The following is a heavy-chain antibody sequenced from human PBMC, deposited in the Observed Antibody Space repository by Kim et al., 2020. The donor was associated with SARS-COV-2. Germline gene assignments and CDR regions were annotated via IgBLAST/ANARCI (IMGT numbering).Heavy chain of an antibody. Sequence: SVKVSCKASGGTFSSYAISWVRQAPGQGLEWMGRIIPILGIANSAQKFQGRVTITADKSTSTAYMELSSLRSEDTAVYYCARGSIAARPNAFDIWGQGTMVTVSS. D-gene: IGHD6-6*01. CDR1: GGTFSSYA. J-gene: IGHJ3*02. V-gene: IGHV1-69*04. CDR2: IIPILGIA. CDR3: ARGSIAARPNAFDI.